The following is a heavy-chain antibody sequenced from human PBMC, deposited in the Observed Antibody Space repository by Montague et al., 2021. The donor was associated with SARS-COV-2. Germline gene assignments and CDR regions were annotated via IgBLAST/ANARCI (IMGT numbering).Heavy chain of an antibody. Sequence: SETLSLTCAVSGDSVSSGNYFWAWIRRPPGKGLEWIGSIFYTGSVEYNASLRSRVTMSVDTSNNHFSLRLDSVTAADTAVYYCARALPVTTFFYSYYGMDVWGQGTTVTVSS. CDR1: GDSVSSGNYF. CDR2: IFYTGSV. V-gene: IGHV4-39*02. D-gene: IGHD4-17*01. J-gene: IGHJ6*02. CDR3: ARALPVTTFFYSYYGMDV.